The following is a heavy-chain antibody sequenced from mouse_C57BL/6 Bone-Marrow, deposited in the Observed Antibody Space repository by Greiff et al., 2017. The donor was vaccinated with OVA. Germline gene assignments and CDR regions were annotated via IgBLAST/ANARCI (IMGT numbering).Heavy chain of an antibody. J-gene: IGHJ3*01. V-gene: IGHV1-64*01. D-gene: IGHD1-1*01. CDR3: ARDYYGSSYEWFAD. CDR1: GYTFPSYW. CDR2: IHPNSGST. Sequence: QVHVKQSGAALVKPGASVKLSCKASGYTFPSYWMHWVKQRPGQGLEWIGMIHPNSGSTNYNEKFKSKATLTVDKSSSTAYRQLSSLTSEDSAVYYCARDYYGSSYEWFADWGQGTLVTVSA.